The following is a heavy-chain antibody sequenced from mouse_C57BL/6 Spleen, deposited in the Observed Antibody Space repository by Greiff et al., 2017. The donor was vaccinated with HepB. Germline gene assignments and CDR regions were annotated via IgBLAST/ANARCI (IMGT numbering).Heavy chain of an antibody. D-gene: IGHD2-2*01. CDR3: ARSGGYDSDWYFDV. Sequence: EVQVVESGPELVKPGASVKMSCKASGYTFTDYNMHWVKQSHGKSLEWIGYINPNNGGTSYNQKFKGKATLTVNKSSSTAYMELRSLTSEDSAVYYCARSGGYDSDWYFDVWGTGTTVTVSS. CDR2: INPNNGGT. CDR1: GYTFTDYN. V-gene: IGHV1-22*01. J-gene: IGHJ1*03.